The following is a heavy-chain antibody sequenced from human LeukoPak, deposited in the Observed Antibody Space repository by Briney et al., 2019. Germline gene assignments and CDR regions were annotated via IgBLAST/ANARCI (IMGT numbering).Heavy chain of an antibody. CDR2: ISYDGSNK. Sequence: HPGGSLRLSCAASGFTFSSYGMHWVRQAPGKGLEWVAVISYDGSNKYCADSVKGRFTISRDNSKNTLYLQMNSLRAEDTAVYYCANTPRSLLRYFDWSEQYFQHWGQGTLVTVSS. CDR3: ANTPRSLLRYFDWSEQYFQH. V-gene: IGHV3-30*18. D-gene: IGHD3-9*01. CDR1: GFTFSSYG. J-gene: IGHJ1*01.